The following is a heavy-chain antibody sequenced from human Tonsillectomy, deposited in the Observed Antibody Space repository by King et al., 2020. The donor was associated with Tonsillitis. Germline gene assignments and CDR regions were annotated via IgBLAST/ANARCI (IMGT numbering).Heavy chain of an antibody. Sequence: QLVQSGAEVKKPGASVKVSCKASGYTFTSYGISWVRQAPGQGLEWMGWISAYNGNTNYAQKRQGRVTMTTDTSTGTAYMELRSLRSDDTAVYYCARDRDDYGDYPDAFDIWGQGTMVTVSS. CDR1: GYTFTSYG. CDR3: ARDRDDYGDYPDAFDI. D-gene: IGHD4-17*01. V-gene: IGHV1-18*04. CDR2: ISAYNGNT. J-gene: IGHJ3*02.